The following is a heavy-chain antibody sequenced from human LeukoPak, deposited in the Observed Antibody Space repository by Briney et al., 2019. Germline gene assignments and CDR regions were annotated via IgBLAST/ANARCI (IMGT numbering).Heavy chain of an antibody. V-gene: IGHV1-69*04. CDR2: IIPILGIA. CDR1: GGTFSSYA. J-gene: IGHJ4*02. Sequence: SVKVSCKASGGTFSSYAISWVRQAPGQGLEWMGRIIPILGIANYAQKFQGRVTITADKSTSTAYMELSSLRSEDTAVYYCARGFSNYYGSGSYYNVDDYFDYWGQGTLVTVSS. D-gene: IGHD3-10*01. CDR3: ARGFSNYYGSGSYYNVDDYFDY.